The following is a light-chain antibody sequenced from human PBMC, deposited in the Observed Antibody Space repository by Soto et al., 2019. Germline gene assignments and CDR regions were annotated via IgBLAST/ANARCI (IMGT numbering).Light chain of an antibody. CDR1: GSDVGGYNF. V-gene: IGLV2-14*03. J-gene: IGLJ2*01. CDR2: DVN. CDR3: CSYASSSTRVI. Sequence: QSALTQPASVSGSPGQSITISCTGTGSDVGGYNFVSWYQHHPGKAPKLMIYDVNIRPSGVSNRFSGSKSGNTASLTISGLQAEDEADYYCCSYASSSTRVIFGGGTKLTVL.